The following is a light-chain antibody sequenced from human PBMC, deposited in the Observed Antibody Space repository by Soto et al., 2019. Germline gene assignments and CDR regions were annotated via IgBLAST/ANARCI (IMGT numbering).Light chain of an antibody. CDR3: QQLNSYPLIT. CDR2: AAS. Sequence: DIQLTQSPSFLSASVGDRVTITCRASQGISSYLAWCQQKPGKAPKLLIYAASTLQSGVPSRFSGSGSGTEFTLTISSLQPEDFATYYCQQLNSYPLITFGGGTKVEIK. V-gene: IGKV1-9*01. CDR1: QGISSY. J-gene: IGKJ4*01.